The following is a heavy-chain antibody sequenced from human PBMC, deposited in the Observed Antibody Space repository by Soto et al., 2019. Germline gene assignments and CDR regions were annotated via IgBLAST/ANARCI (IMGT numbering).Heavy chain of an antibody. J-gene: IGHJ4*02. V-gene: IGHV3-74*01. D-gene: IGHD3-16*01. Sequence: EVQLVESGGGLVQPGGSLRLSCAASGFTFSSYWMRWVRQAPGKGLVWVSRINIDGSSTNYADSVKGRFTISRDNAKNTLDLQMTSLRAEDTAVYYCALGVRGGFDYCGQGTLVTVSS. CDR3: ALGVRGGFDY. CDR1: GFTFSSYW. CDR2: INIDGSST.